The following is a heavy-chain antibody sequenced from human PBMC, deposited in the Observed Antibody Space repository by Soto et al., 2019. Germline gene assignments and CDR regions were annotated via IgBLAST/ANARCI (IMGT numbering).Heavy chain of an antibody. CDR3: ARDHQYCSGGSCYPEGWYYGMDV. D-gene: IGHD2-15*01. V-gene: IGHV1-46*01. CDR2: INPSGGST. Sequence: QVQLVQSGAEVKKPGASVKVSCKASGYTFTSYYMHWARQAPGQGLEWMGIINPSGGSTSYAQKFQGRVTMTRDTSTSTVYMELSSLRSEDTAVYYCARDHQYCSGGSCYPEGWYYGMDVWGQGTTVTVSS. J-gene: IGHJ6*02. CDR1: GYTFTSYY.